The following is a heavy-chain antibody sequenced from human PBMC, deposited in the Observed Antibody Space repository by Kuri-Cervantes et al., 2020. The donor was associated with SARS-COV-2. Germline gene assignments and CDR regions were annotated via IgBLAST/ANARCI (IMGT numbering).Heavy chain of an antibody. V-gene: IGHV3-53*01. Sequence: GGSLRLSCAASGFTVTSKYMSWVRQAPGKGLEWVSVIYSGGTTYYADSVKGRFAISRDNSKNMLYLQMNSLRAEDTAVYYCAKGTRITMIVVVITYYFDYWGQGTLVTVSS. CDR1: GFTVTSKY. CDR2: IYSGGTT. J-gene: IGHJ4*02. CDR3: AKGTRITMIVVVITYYFDY. D-gene: IGHD3-22*01.